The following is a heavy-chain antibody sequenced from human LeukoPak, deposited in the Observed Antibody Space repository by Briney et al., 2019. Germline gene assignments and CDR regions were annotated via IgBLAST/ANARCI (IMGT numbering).Heavy chain of an antibody. CDR2: ISGSGVYT. CDR3: AKRREGATDF. CDR1: GFTFRSYA. Sequence: GGSLRLSCAASGFTFRSYAMTWVRQAPGKGLEWVSTISGSGVYTYDADSVKGRFTISRDNSKKTLYLQMDSLRADDTAVYYCAKRREGATDFWGQGTLVTVSS. D-gene: IGHD1-26*01. J-gene: IGHJ4*02. V-gene: IGHV3-23*01.